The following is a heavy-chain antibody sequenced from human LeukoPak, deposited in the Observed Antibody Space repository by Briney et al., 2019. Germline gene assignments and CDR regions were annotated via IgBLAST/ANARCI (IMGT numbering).Heavy chain of an antibody. J-gene: IGHJ4*02. CDR1: GGSVSSGSFS. CDR3: ARGTYSNYVEY. V-gene: IGHV4-30-4*07. Sequence: PSQTLSLTCAVSGGSVSSGSFSWNWIRQPPGKGLEWIGYFFYTGNTYYNTSLKSRVTISVDTSKYHISLKLNSVTAADTAVYYCARGTYSNYVEYWGQGILVTVSS. D-gene: IGHD4-11*01. CDR2: FFYTGNT.